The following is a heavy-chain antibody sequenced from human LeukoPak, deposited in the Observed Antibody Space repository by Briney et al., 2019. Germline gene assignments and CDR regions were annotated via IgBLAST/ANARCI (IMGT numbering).Heavy chain of an antibody. Sequence: PGGSLRLSCAASGFTFSSYGMHWVRQAPGKGLEWVAVISYDGSNKYYADSVKGRFTISRDNSKNTLYLQMNSLRADDTAVYYCARCKQQPSPYNWFDPWGQGTLVTVSS. CDR1: GFTFSSYG. J-gene: IGHJ5*02. D-gene: IGHD6-13*01. V-gene: IGHV3-30*03. CDR2: ISYDGSNK. CDR3: ARCKQQPSPYNWFDP.